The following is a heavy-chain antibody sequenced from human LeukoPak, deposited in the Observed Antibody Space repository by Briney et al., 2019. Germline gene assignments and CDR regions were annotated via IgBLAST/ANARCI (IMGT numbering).Heavy chain of an antibody. CDR3: SRQVGDDYFDY. CDR2: IYYNGNT. Sequence: PSETLSLTCTVSGGSISSYYWSWIRQPPGKGLEWIGYIYYNGNTNYNPPLKSRVTISVDRSKNQFSLRLSSVTAADTAVYYCSRQVGDDYFDYWGQGTLVTVSS. D-gene: IGHD3-10*01. J-gene: IGHJ4*02. V-gene: IGHV4-59*01. CDR1: GGSISSYY.